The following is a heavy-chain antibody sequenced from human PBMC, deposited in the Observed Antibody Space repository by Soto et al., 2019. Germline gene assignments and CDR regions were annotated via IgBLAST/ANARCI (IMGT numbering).Heavy chain of an antibody. Sequence: TLSLTCAVSGGSISSGGYSWSWIRQPPGKALEWLALIYWDDDKRYSPSLKSRLTITKDTSRNQVVLTLTNMALVDTATYYCARSESQLPLAYDYWGQGILVTVSS. J-gene: IGHJ4*02. V-gene: IGHV2-5*08. D-gene: IGHD1-1*01. CDR2: IYWDDDK. CDR1: GGSISSGGYS. CDR3: ARSESQLPLAYDY.